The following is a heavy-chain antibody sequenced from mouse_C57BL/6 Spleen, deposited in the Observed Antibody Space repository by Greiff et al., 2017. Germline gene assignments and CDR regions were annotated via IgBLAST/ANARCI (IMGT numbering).Heavy chain of an antibody. Sequence: QVQLQQSGPELVKPGASVKLSCKASGYAFSSSWMNWVQQRPGKGLEWIGRIYPGDGDSNYNGKFKGKATLTADKSSSTAYMQLSSLTSEDSAVYFCARDWDEGTWFAYWGQGTLVTVSA. CDR1: GYAFSSSW. J-gene: IGHJ3*01. V-gene: IGHV1-82*01. CDR2: IYPGDGDS. D-gene: IGHD4-1*01. CDR3: ARDWDEGTWFAY.